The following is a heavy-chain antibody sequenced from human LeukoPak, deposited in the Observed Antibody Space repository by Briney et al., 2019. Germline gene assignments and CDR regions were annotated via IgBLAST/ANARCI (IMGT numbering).Heavy chain of an antibody. V-gene: IGHV3-21*06. CDR1: GFTFSSYS. CDR2: TSSGSNYI. Sequence: PGGSLRLSCAASGFTFSSYSMVWVRQAPGKGLEWVSSTSSGSNYIYYADSVKGRFTISRDNARTSLYLQMNSLRAEDTAVYYCARDKAQDSVYYGMDVWGQGTTVTVSS. CDR3: ARDKAQDSVYYGMDV. D-gene: IGHD6-6*01. J-gene: IGHJ6*02.